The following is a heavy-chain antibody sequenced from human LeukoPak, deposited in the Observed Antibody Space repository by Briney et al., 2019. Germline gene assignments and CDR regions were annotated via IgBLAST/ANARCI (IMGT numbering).Heavy chain of an antibody. CDR1: GGSLGSSSYY. Sequence: PSETLSLTCTVSGGSLGSSSYYWGWVRQPPGTGLEWLGSIYYSGSTYYNPSLKSRVTISVDTSKNQFSLKLSSVTAADTAVYYCARRPRTVPVPYFDYWGQGTLVTVSS. J-gene: IGHJ4*02. CDR3: ARRPRTVPVPYFDY. V-gene: IGHV4-39*01. CDR2: IYYSGST. D-gene: IGHD2-2*01.